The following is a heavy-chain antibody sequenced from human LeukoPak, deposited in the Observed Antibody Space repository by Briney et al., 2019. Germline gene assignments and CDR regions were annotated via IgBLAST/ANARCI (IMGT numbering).Heavy chain of an antibody. CDR2: IYYSGST. CDR1: GGSISSYY. Sequence: PSETLSLTCTVSGGSISSYYWSWIRQPPGKGLEWIGYIYYSGSTYYNPSLKSRVTISVDTSKNQFSLKLSSVTAADTAVYYCARVVAYYYDSSGYNDYFDYWGQGTLVTVSS. J-gene: IGHJ4*02. V-gene: IGHV4-30-4*01. CDR3: ARVVAYYYDSSGYNDYFDY. D-gene: IGHD3-22*01.